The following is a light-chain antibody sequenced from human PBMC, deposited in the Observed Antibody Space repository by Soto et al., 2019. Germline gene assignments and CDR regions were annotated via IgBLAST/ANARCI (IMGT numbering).Light chain of an antibody. Sequence: QSALTQPASVSGSPGQSITISCTGTSGDVGGYNYVSWYQQHPGKAPKLMIYDVSNRPSGVSNRFSGSKSGNTASLTISGLQAEDEVDYYCSLYTSSSTYVLGTWTKV. J-gene: IGLJ1*01. CDR2: DVS. V-gene: IGLV2-14*01. CDR3: SLYTSSSTYV. CDR1: SGDVGGYNY.